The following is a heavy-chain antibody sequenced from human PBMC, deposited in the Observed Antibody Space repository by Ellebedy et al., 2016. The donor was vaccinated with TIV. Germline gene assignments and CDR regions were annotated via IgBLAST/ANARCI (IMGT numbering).Heavy chain of an antibody. D-gene: IGHD3-9*01. CDR2: IYYSGST. Sequence: SETLSLTXAVSGGSISSSNWWSWIRQPPGKGLEWIGSIYYSGSTYYNPSLKSRVTISVDTSKNQFSLKLSSVTAADTAVYYCARENANPRPSTEMEDILTGYPTGQRDYWYFDLWGRGTLVTVSS. CDR1: GGSISSSNW. V-gene: IGHV4-4*02. CDR3: ARENANPRPSTEMEDILTGYPTGQRDYWYFDL. J-gene: IGHJ2*01.